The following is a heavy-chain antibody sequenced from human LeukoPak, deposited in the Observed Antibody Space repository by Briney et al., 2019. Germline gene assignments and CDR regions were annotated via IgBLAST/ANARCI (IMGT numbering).Heavy chain of an antibody. CDR2: TYYSSKWYN. J-gene: IGHJ4*02. CDR3: ARDRDGYNPNFDY. V-gene: IGHV6-1*01. Sequence: SRTLSPTSAVSGDSVFSNSGAWRWLRQSGKRGDEGRGRTYYSSKWYNYYSLSVKSRITINPDTSKIQFSLQLNSVTPEDTAVYYCARDRDGYNPNFDYWGQGTLVTVSS. D-gene: IGHD5-24*01. CDR1: GDSVFSNSGA.